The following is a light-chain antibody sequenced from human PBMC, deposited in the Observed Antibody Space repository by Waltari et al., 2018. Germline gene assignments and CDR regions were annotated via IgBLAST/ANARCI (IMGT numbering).Light chain of an antibody. J-gene: IGKJ4*01. CDR3: QTSYT. CDR2: VAS. V-gene: IGKV1-39*01. Sequence: DIQMTQSPSYLSASVGDRVTITCRASQSINSYLNWYQQRPGQAPKLLIYVASNLESGVSSRFSGSGSGTDFTLTISNPQPEDFASYYCQTSYTFGGGTKVEIK. CDR1: QSINSY.